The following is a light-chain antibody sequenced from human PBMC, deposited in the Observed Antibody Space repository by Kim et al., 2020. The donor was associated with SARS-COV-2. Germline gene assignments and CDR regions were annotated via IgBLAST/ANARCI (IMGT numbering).Light chain of an antibody. Sequence: ASTGDRVTITCRASQGISSYLAWYQQKPGKAPKLLIYAASTLQSGVPSRFSGSGSGTDFTLTISCLQSEDFATYYCQQYYSYPLTFGGETKVDIK. CDR1: QGISSY. J-gene: IGKJ4*01. V-gene: IGKV1-8*01. CDR2: AAS. CDR3: QQYYSYPLT.